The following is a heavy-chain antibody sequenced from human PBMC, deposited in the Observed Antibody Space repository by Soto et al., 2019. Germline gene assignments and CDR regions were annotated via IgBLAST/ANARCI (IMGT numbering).Heavy chain of an antibody. CDR2: TFYSGAT. CDR3: ARVQPYDYGANTGWLDP. D-gene: IGHD4-17*01. V-gene: IGHV4-31*03. Sequence: QVQLQESGPGLVNPSQTLSLTCTVSGGSFSSGGYYWSWIRQHPGKGLEWIGYTFYSGATYYNPSLKSRTTISVDTSKNQFSLTLTSLTAADTAVYFCARVQPYDYGANTGWLDPWGQGTLVTVSS. CDR1: GGSFSSGGYY. J-gene: IGHJ5*02.